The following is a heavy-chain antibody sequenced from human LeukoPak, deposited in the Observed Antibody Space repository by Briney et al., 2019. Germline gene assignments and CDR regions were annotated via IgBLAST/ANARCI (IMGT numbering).Heavy chain of an antibody. V-gene: IGHV3-30-3*01. Sequence: PGRSLRLSCAASGFTFNNYAIHCVRQAPGKGLEWVAVISFDGDNKYYADSGKCRFTISRDNSKNMLYLQMNSLRAEDTALYYCARSKYSSLYYGMDVWGQGTTVTVSS. CDR2: ISFDGDNK. CDR1: GFTFNNYA. J-gene: IGHJ6*02. CDR3: ARSKYSSLYYGMDV. D-gene: IGHD6-13*01.